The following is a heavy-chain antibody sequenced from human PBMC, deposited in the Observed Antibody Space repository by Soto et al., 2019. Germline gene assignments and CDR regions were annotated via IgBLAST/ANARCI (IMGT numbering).Heavy chain of an antibody. CDR1: GFTFSDYF. J-gene: IGHJ5*02. CDR3: VRDSARIVVVPRVDGDNWFDP. D-gene: IGHD2-2*01. V-gene: IGHV3-11*04. Sequence: QVHLVESGGGVVKPAGSLRLSCAASGFTFSDYFLSWIRQAPGKGLEGVSFIRVSGDNIKYADSVKGRFTISRDNAKNSLYLQMNSLRDEDTAVYYCVRDSARIVVVPRVDGDNWFDPWGQGTLVTVSS. CDR2: IRVSGDNI.